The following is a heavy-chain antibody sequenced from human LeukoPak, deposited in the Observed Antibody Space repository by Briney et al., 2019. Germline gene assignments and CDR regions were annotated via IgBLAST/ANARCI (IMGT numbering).Heavy chain of an antibody. J-gene: IGHJ3*02. D-gene: IGHD3-22*01. V-gene: IGHV1-18*01. CDR2: ISAYNGNT. CDR3: ARAYARRVIVVVSDAFDI. Sequence: GASVKVSCKASGYTFTSYGISWVRQAPGQGLEWMGWISAYNGNTNYAQKLQGRVTMTTDTSTSTAYMELRSLRSDDTAVYYCARAYARRVIVVVSDAFDIWGQGTMVTVSS. CDR1: GYTFTSYG.